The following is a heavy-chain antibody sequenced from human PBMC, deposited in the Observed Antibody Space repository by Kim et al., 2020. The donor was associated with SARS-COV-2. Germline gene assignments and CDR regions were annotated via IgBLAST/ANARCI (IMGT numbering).Heavy chain of an antibody. V-gene: IGHV1-69*13. CDR2: IIPIFGTA. D-gene: IGHD3-10*01. CDR1: GGTFSSYA. CDR3: ARARDGSGRNYYYGMDV. J-gene: IGHJ6*02. Sequence: ASVKVSCKASGGTFSSYAISWVRQAPGQGLEWMGGIIPIFGTANYAQKFQGRVTITADESTSTAYMELSSLRSEDTAVYYCARARDGSGRNYYYGMDVWGQGTTVTVSS.